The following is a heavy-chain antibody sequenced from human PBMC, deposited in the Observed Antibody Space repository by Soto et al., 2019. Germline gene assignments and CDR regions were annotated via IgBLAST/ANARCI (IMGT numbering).Heavy chain of an antibody. J-gene: IGHJ4*02. D-gene: IGHD6-6*01. Sequence: QVHLVQSGAEVTKAGSSVKVSCKASGGTFSSHAFSWVRQAPGQGLEWVGGIIPIFETANYAQEFQGRVIICADESTNTGILELNNLRSDDTAIYFCAIGDRSSWIGNHWGPGTQVTVS. CDR3: AIGDRSSWIGNH. CDR1: GGTFSSHA. V-gene: IGHV1-69*01. CDR2: IIPIFETA.